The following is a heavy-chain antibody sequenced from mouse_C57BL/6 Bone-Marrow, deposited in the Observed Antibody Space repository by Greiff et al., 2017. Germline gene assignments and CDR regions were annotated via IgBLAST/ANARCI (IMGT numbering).Heavy chain of an antibody. CDR1: GYTFTSYG. J-gene: IGHJ1*03. V-gene: IGHV1-81*01. CDR2: IYPRSGNT. Sequence: QVQLKQSGAELARPGASVKLSCKASGYTFTSYGISWVKQSTGQGLEWIGEIYPRSGNTYYNEKFKGKATLTADKSSSTAYMEVRSLTSEDSAVYFCARPAYYYGSSYWYFDVWGTGTTVTVSS. D-gene: IGHD1-1*01. CDR3: ARPAYYYGSSYWYFDV.